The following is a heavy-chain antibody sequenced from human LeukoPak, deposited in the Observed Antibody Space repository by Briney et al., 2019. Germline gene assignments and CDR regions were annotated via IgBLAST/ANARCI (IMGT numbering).Heavy chain of an antibody. V-gene: IGHV4-39*01. D-gene: IGHD3-3*01. CDR1: GGSISSSSYY. Sequence: SETLSLTCTVSGGSISSSSYYWGWIRQPPGKGLEWIGTIYYSGITYYNPSLKSRVMISVDTSKTQFSLRLSSVTAADTAVYYCARAIRSGTAGGAAFDIWGQGTMVTVSS. CDR3: ARAIRSGTAGGAAFDI. J-gene: IGHJ3*02. CDR2: IYYSGIT.